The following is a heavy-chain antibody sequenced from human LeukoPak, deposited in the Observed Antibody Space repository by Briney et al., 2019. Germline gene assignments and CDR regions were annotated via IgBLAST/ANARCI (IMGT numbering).Heavy chain of an antibody. CDR1: GYTLTELS. D-gene: IGHD3-16*02. Sequence: ASVKVSCKVSGYTLTELSMHWVRQAPGKGLEWMGGFDPEDGETIYAQKFQGRVTMTEDTSTDTAYMELSSLRSEDTAVYYSATAYYDYVWGSYRYDYWGQGTLVTVSS. J-gene: IGHJ4*02. CDR2: FDPEDGET. V-gene: IGHV1-24*01. CDR3: ATAYYDYVWGSYRYDY.